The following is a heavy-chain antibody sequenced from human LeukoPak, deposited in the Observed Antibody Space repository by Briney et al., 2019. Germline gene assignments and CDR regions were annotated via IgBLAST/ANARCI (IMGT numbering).Heavy chain of an antibody. CDR1: GFTFSSYG. J-gene: IGHJ4*02. Sequence: GGSLRLSCAASGFTFSSYGMHWVRQAPGKGLEWVAVISYDGSNKYYADSVKGRFTISRDNSKNTLYLQMNSLRAEDTAVYYCAKDKHYYDSSGYYNWGQGTLVTVSS. V-gene: IGHV3-30*18. CDR3: AKDKHYYDSSGYYN. CDR2: ISYDGSNK. D-gene: IGHD3-22*01.